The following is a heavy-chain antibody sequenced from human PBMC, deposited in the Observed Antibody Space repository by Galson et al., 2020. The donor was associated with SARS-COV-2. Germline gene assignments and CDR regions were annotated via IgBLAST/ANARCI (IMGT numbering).Heavy chain of an antibody. J-gene: IGHJ5*02. Sequence: GGSLRLSCAASGFTFSSYSMNWVRQAPGKGLEWVSYISSSSSTIYYADSVKGRFTISRDNAKNSLYLQMNSLRAEDTAVYYCARDRAWGFFGVVSENENWFDPWGQGTLVTVSS. CDR3: ARDRAWGFFGVVSENENWFDP. V-gene: IGHV3-48*01. D-gene: IGHD3-3*01. CDR1: GFTFSSYS. CDR2: ISSSSSTI.